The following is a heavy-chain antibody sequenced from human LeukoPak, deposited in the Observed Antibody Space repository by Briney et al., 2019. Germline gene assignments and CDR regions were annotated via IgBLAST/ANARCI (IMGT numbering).Heavy chain of an antibody. D-gene: IGHD2-15*01. CDR2: IYYSGST. J-gene: IGHJ3*02. V-gene: IGHV4-39*01. CDR1: SGSISSSNYY. Sequence: SETLSLTCTVSSGSISSSNYYWGWIRQPPGKGLEWIGSIYYSGSTYYNPSLKSRVTISVDTSKNQFSLKLGSVTAADTAVFYCARLPNKYCSGGSCYSQDIWGQGTMVTVSS. CDR3: ARLPNKYCSGGSCYSQDI.